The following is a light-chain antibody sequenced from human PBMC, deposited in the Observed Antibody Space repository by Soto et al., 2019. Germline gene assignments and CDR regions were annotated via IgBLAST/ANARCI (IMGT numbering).Light chain of an antibody. V-gene: IGKV3-11*01. CDR1: QSVSSY. Sequence: LTQSPSFLSASVGDRVTITFRASQSVSSYLAWYQQKPGQAPRLLIYDASNRATGIPARFSGSGSGTDFTLTISSLEPEDFAVYYCQQRSNWLITFGQGTRLEIK. CDR2: DAS. CDR3: QQRSNWLIT. J-gene: IGKJ5*01.